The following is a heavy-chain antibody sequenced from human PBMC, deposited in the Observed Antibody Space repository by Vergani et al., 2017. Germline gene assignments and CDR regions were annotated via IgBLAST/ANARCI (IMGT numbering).Heavy chain of an antibody. CDR1: GGSISSSSYY. CDR3: ARHLYRGSSWYVNWFDP. J-gene: IGHJ5*02. V-gene: IGHV4-39*01. CDR2: IYYSGST. D-gene: IGHD6-13*01. Sequence: QLQLQESGPGLVKPSETLSLTCTVSGGSISSSSYYWGWIRQPPGKGLEWIGSIYYSGSTYYNPSLKSRVTISVDTSKNQFSLKLSSVTAAYTAVYYCARHLYRGSSWYVNWFDPWGQGTLVTVSS.